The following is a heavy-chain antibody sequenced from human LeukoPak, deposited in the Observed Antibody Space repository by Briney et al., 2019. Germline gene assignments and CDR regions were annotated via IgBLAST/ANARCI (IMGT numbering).Heavy chain of an antibody. Sequence: ASVKVSFKASGYTFTNYYIHWVRQAPGQGLEWMGIINPSGGSTNYAQKFQGRVTMTRDTSTSTVYMELSSLRSEDTAVYYCARAVGIVVVVVATLDYWGQGTLVTVSS. V-gene: IGHV1-46*01. D-gene: IGHD2-15*01. CDR1: GYTFTNYY. CDR2: INPSGGST. J-gene: IGHJ4*02. CDR3: ARAVGIVVVVVATLDY.